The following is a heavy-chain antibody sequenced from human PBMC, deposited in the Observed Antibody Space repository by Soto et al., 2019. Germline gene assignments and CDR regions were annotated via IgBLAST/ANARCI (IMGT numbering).Heavy chain of an antibody. CDR1: GGSFSGYY. Sequence: SETLSLTCAVYGGSFSGYYWSWIRQPPGKGLEWIGEINHSGSTNYNPSHKSRVTISVDTSKNQFSLKLSSVTAAVTAVYYCARGRMIVVQLYNWFDPWGQGTLVS. CDR3: ARGRMIVVQLYNWFDP. CDR2: INHSGST. D-gene: IGHD3-22*01. V-gene: IGHV4-34*01. J-gene: IGHJ5*02.